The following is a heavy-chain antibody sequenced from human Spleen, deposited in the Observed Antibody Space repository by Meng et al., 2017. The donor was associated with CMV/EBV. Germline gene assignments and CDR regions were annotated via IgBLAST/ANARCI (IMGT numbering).Heavy chain of an antibody. D-gene: IGHD2-15*01. CDR1: GGSFIGYY. J-gene: IGHJ5*02. CDR2: INQSGST. CDR3: ARGGYCSGGSCYEGWFDP. V-gene: IGHV4-34*01. Sequence: HLQQWGPGQLEPSETTSLACAGYGGSFIGYYWSSIRQPRGKGLEWIGEINQSGSTNYNPSLKSRVTISVDTSKNQFSLKLSSVTAADTAVYYCARGGYCSGGSCYEGWFDPWGQGTLVTVSS.